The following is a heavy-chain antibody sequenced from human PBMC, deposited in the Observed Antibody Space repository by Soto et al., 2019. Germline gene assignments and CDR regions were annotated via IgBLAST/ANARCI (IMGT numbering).Heavy chain of an antibody. V-gene: IGHV4-59*08. Sequence: PSETLSLTCTVSGGSIRSYYWSWIRQPPGKGLEWIGYIYYSGSTNYNPSLKSRVTISVDASKNQFSLKLSSVTAADTAVYYCARRWGRTFDYWGQGTLVTSPQ. CDR2: IYYSGST. CDR1: GGSIRSYY. CDR3: ARRWGRTFDY. D-gene: IGHD7-27*01. J-gene: IGHJ4*02.